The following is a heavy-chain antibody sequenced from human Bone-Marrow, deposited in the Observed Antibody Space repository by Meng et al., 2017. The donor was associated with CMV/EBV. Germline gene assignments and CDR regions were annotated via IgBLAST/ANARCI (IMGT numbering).Heavy chain of an antibody. D-gene: IGHD3-3*02. V-gene: IGHV1-2*02. J-gene: IGHJ2*01. CDR3: ARVSGPSLAARLGPTKWYFDL. CDR2: INPSSGGT. CDR1: GYTFTAYY. Sequence: ASVKVSCKASGYTFTAYYMHWVRQAPGQGLEWMGWINPSSGGTNNAQKFQGRVTLTRDTSISTAYLELNRLRSDDAAVDYCARVSGPSLAARLGPTKWYFDLWGRGTLVTVSS.